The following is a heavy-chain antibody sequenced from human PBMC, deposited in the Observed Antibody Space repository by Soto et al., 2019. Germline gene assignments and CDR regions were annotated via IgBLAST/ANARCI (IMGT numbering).Heavy chain of an antibody. D-gene: IGHD1-26*01. CDR3: AKEGSPKVSRWDDY. V-gene: IGHV3-30*18. CDR2: ISHEGSVQ. CDR1: GFTFIDYG. Sequence: QVQLAESGGGVVQPGGSLRLSFAASGFTFIDYGIAWIRQAPGKGLEWVAVISHEGSVQYYADSVKGRFTVSRDNSKNILYLQMNSLRPEDTAMYYCAKEGSPKVSRWDDYWGQGTLVTVSS. J-gene: IGHJ4*02.